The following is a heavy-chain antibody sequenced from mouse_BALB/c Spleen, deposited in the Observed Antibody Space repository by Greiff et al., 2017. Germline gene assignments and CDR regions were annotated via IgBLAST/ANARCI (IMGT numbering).Heavy chain of an antibody. D-gene: IGHD2-14*01. CDR3: ARQGYYRYDKGYYYAMDY. V-gene: IGHV5-4*02. J-gene: IGHJ4*01. Sequence: EVKLVESGGGLVKPGGSLKLSCAASGFTFSDYYMYWVRQTPEKRLEWVATISDGGSYTYYPDSVKGRFTISRDNAKNNLYLQMSSLKSEDTAMYYCARQGYYRYDKGYYYAMDYWGQGTSVTVSS. CDR1: GFTFSDYY. CDR2: ISDGGSYT.